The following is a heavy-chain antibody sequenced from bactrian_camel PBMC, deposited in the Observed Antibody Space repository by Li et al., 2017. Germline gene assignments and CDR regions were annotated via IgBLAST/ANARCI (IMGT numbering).Heavy chain of an antibody. CDR2: IDPDGTT. J-gene: IGHJ6*01. Sequence: HVQLVESGGGSVQAGGSLNLSCAASGYIFSRFCMGWFRQAAGKQREGVATIDPDGTTHYQDSVKGRFTISLDNATNILHLQMNNLETEDSGTYYCVAMPDSDDEHSVGYWGQGTQVTVS. D-gene: IGHD4*01. V-gene: IGHV3S53*01. CDR3: VAMPDSDDEHSVGY. CDR1: GYIFSRFC.